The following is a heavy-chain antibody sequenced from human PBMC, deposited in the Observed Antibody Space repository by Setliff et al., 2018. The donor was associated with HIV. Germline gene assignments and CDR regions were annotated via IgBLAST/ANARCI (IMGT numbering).Heavy chain of an antibody. Sequence: GGSLRLSCAASGFTFSNQVMTWVRQAPGKGLEWVSSISGTGADTYYADSVKGRFAISRDNSKNTLYLQMNSLRAEDTAVYYCAKTPLYWGQETLVTVSS. J-gene: IGHJ4*02. CDR2: ISGTGADT. V-gene: IGHV3-23*01. CDR1: GFTFSNQV. CDR3: AKTPLY.